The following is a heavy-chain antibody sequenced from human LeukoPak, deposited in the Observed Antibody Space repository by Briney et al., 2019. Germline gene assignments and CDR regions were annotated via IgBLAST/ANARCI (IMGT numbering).Heavy chain of an antibody. Sequence: PGGSLTLSCAASGLTVSSNYMRWVRHSPGKGREWVSVIYSCESKYYADSVEGRFTISRDNSKNKLYLQMNSLRAEDTAVYYCARDRARRYCSGGSCYSGYYGMDVWGQGTTVSVSS. CDR3: ARDRARRYCSGGSCYSGYYGMDV. CDR1: GLTVSSNY. J-gene: IGHJ6*02. D-gene: IGHD2-15*01. V-gene: IGHV3-66*01. CDR2: IYSCESK.